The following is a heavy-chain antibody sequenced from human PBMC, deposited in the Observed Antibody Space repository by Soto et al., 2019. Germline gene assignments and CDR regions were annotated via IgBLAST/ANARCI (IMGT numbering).Heavy chain of an antibody. V-gene: IGHV1-69*01. CDR1: GGTFSSYA. J-gene: IGHJ6*02. CDR3: ARVPPLEYSSSERYYYCYGMDV. CDR2: IIPIFGTA. D-gene: IGHD6-6*01. Sequence: SVNVSYRAAGGTFSSYAISCVRQAPGQGLEWMGGIIPIFGTANYAQKFQGRVTITADESTSTAYMELSRLRSEDTAVYYCARVPPLEYSSSERYYYCYGMDVWGQGTTVTVSS.